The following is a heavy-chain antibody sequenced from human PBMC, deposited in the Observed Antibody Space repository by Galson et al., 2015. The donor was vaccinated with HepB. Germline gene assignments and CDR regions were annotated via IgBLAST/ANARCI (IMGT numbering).Heavy chain of an antibody. CDR2: ITTYIADT. CDR3: VTDERRADHGAAHYFDS. Sequence: SVKVSCKASGHTSTYHAISWVRQAPGKGLEWMGWITTYIADTHNAPKFQDRLTLTTDTSTKTVYMELRNLRSDDTAIYYCVTDERRADHGAAHYFDSWGHGTLVTVS. D-gene: IGHD4-17*01. J-gene: IGHJ4*01. V-gene: IGHV1-18*01. CDR1: GHTSTYHA.